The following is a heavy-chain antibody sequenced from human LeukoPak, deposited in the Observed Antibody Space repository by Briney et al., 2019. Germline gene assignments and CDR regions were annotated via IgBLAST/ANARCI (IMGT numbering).Heavy chain of an antibody. J-gene: IGHJ4*02. CDR2: INHSGST. V-gene: IGHV4-34*01. Sequence: SETLSLTRAVYGGSFSGYYWSWIRQPPGKGLEWIGEINHSGSTNYNPSLKSRVTISVDTSKNQFPLKLSSVTAADTAVYYCARPSRDYWGQGTLVTVSS. CDR1: GGSFSGYY. CDR3: ARPSRDY.